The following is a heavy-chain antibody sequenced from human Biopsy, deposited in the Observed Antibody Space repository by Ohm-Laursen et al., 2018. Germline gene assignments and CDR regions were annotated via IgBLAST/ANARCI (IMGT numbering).Heavy chain of an antibody. CDR1: GGPSSNYA. J-gene: IGHJ4*02. D-gene: IGHD3-3*01. CDR2: IVPVLGHL. Sequence: SVKVSCKASGGPSSNYAFSWVRQAPGQGLEWVGRIVPVLGHLNYAQRFQGRVSITADKSTSYVFMELSRLASGDTAVYYCAADADGYYTEFDYWGPGTLVTVSS. CDR3: AADADGYYTEFDY. V-gene: IGHV1-69*04.